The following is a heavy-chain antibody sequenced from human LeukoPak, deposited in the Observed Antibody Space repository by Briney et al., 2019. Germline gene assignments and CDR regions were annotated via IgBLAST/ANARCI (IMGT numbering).Heavy chain of an antibody. V-gene: IGHV3-43*01. CDR2: INRRGHT. D-gene: IGHD2-21*02. J-gene: IGHJ4*02. Sequence: GGSLRLSCAASGFTFDRFTIHWVRQTPGKGLEWVPLINRRGHTFYADSVKGRFTISRDNSRNSVFLQMNSLRPEDTALYHCAKEVDCPSDCLFFHSWGQGTLVTVSS. CDR1: GFTFDRFT. CDR3: AKEVDCPSDCLFFHS.